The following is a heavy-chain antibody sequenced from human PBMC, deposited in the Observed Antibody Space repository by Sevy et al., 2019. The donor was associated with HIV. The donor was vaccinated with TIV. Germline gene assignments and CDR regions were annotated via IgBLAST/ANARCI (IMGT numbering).Heavy chain of an antibody. V-gene: IGHV4-34*01. D-gene: IGHD6-6*01. CDR2: INHSGIT. CDR3: VRQDLATAAPRPY. J-gene: IGHJ4*02. CDR1: GEPFSGYY. Sequence: SETLSLTCTVHGEPFSGYYWSWIHQPPGKGLEWIGEINHSGITHYNPSLKSRVTLSVDTSKNHLSLKLSSVTAADTAVYYCVRQDLATAAPRPYWGQGSLVTVSS.